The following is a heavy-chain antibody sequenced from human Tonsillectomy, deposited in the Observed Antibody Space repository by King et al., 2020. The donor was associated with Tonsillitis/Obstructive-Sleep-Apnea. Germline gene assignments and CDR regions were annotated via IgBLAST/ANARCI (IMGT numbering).Heavy chain of an antibody. Sequence: VQLQQWGAGLLKPSETLSLTCAVYGGSFSGYYWSWIRQPPGKGLEWIGEINHSGSTNYNPSLKSRVTTSVDTSKNLFSLTVSSVTAADTAVYYCARGESNYGDYSDYYYYYMDVWGKGTTVTVSS. CDR2: INHSGST. V-gene: IGHV4-34*01. CDR1: GGSFSGYY. D-gene: IGHD4-17*01. J-gene: IGHJ6*03. CDR3: ARGESNYGDYSDYYYYYMDV.